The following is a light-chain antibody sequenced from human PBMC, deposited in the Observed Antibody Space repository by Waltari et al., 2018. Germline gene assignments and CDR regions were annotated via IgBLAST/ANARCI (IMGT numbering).Light chain of an antibody. V-gene: IGLV2-11*01. Sequence: QSALTQPRSVSGSPGQSVTISCTGTSSDVGGYNYVSWYQQPPGKAPKLMIYDVSKRPSGVPDLFSGSKSGNTAALTISGLQAEDEADYYCCSYAGSYTPWVFGTGTKVTVL. CDR2: DVS. J-gene: IGLJ1*01. CDR1: SSDVGGYNY. CDR3: CSYAGSYTPWV.